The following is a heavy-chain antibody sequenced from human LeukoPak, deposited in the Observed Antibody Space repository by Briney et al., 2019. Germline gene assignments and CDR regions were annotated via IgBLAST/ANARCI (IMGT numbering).Heavy chain of an antibody. Sequence: PSETLSLTCAVSGGTFRGFFWSWIRQPPGKGPAWIGEIDHSGSTNHDPSLESRVTLSVDTSKNQVSLTLNSVTAADTAVYYCARGLRFHIGSGNWFDLWGQGTLVTVSS. CDR3: ARGLRFHIGSGNWFDL. V-gene: IGHV4-34*01. J-gene: IGHJ5*02. D-gene: IGHD3-10*01. CDR1: GGTFRGFF. CDR2: IDHSGST.